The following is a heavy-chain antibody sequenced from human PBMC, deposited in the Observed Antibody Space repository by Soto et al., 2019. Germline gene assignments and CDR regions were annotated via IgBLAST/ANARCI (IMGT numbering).Heavy chain of an antibody. CDR3: AKSRGYSLGGDAFDI. CDR1: GFTFSSYA. CDR2: ISGGGGST. D-gene: IGHD3-22*01. J-gene: IGHJ3*02. V-gene: IGHV3-23*01. Sequence: EVQLLESGGGLVQPGGSLRLSCATSGFTFSSYALTWVRQGPGKGLQWLSSISGGGGSTYYADSVRGRFTISRDKSKNTLYLQMSSLRAEDTAVYFCAKSRGYSLGGDAFDIWGXGXXVTVSS.